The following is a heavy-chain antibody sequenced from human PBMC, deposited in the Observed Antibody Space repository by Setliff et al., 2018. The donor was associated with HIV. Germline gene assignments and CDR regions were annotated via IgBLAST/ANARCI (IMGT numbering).Heavy chain of an antibody. CDR1: GGSFSGYY. Sequence: PSETLSLTCAVYGGSFSGYYWSWIRQPPGKGLEWIGEINHSGSTNYNPSLKSRVTISVDTSKNQFSLKLSSVTAADTAVYYCARRSGWYDYWGRGTLVTVS. D-gene: IGHD6-19*01. CDR3: ARRSGWYDY. CDR2: INHSGST. J-gene: IGHJ4*02. V-gene: IGHV4-34*01.